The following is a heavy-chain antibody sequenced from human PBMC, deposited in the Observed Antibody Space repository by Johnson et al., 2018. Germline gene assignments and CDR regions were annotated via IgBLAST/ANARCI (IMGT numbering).Heavy chain of an antibody. CDR2: ISYDCTME. D-gene: IGHD3-22*01. Sequence: QVQLVESGGGVVQPGRSLRLSCAASEFSFSNYGMHWVRQPPGKGLEWVAVISYDCTMEYYVDSVKGRFTISRDNSNSTLYLEMKGLRAEDTAVYYCVKDYYDNNGRALDFWGQGTMVTVSS. CDR3: VKDYYDNNGRALDF. J-gene: IGHJ3*01. V-gene: IGHV3-30*18. CDR1: EFSFSNYG.